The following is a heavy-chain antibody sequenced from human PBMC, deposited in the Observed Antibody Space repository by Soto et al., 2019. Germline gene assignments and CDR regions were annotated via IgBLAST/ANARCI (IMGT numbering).Heavy chain of an antibody. CDR2: VFSSVSA. CDR3: ARDGMTTGDT. J-gene: IGHJ4*02. CDR1: GGSISSYY. V-gene: IGHV4-4*07. Sequence: SETLSLTCTVSGGSISSYYWSWIRQPANKGLEWIGRVFSSVSATYNPPLKSRVSISMDTPENRISLKLDSVTAADAGVYFCARDGMTTGDTWGPGALVTVSS. D-gene: IGHD2-21*02.